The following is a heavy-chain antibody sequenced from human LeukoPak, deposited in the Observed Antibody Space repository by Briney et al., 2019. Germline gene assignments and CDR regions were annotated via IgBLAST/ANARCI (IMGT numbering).Heavy chain of an antibody. V-gene: IGHV3-30*04. D-gene: IGHD3-22*01. Sequence: GGSLRLSCAASGFTFSSYAMHWVRQAPGKGLEWVAVISYDGRNEYYADSVKGRFTISRDNSKNTLYVQMNSLRADDTAVYSCAKGGYYDNSGYYYFDYWGQGTLVTVSS. CDR2: ISYDGRNE. CDR1: GFTFSSYA. CDR3: AKGGYYDNSGYYYFDY. J-gene: IGHJ4*02.